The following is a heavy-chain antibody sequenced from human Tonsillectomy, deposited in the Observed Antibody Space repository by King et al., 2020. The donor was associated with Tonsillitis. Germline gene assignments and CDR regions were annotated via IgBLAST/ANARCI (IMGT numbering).Heavy chain of an antibody. D-gene: IGHD2-2*01. J-gene: IGHJ5*02. Sequence: VQLQESGPGLVKPSETLSLTCTVSAGSINNYYWSWIRQPAGKGLEWIGRIYTSGSTNYNPSLKSRVTMSVDTSKNQFSLKLSSVTAADTAVYYCARDILVVPAAIVGGWFDPWGQGTLVTVSS. CDR1: AGSINNYY. V-gene: IGHV4-4*07. CDR3: ARDILVVPAAIVGGWFDP. CDR2: IYTSGST.